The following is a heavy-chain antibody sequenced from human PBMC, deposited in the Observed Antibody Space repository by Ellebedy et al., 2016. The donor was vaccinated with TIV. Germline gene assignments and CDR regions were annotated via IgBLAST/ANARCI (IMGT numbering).Heavy chain of an antibody. J-gene: IGHJ4*02. CDR1: GYTFISYG. V-gene: IGHV1-18*01. CDR3: ARSLRYNWNDADY. CDR2: ISTHNDNT. D-gene: IGHD1-1*01. Sequence: AASVKVSCKASGYTFISYGISWVRQAPGQGLEWMGWISTHNDNTNYAQKFQGRVTMTTDTSTSTAYMELRSLRSDDTAVYYCARSLRYNWNDADYWGQGTLVTVSS.